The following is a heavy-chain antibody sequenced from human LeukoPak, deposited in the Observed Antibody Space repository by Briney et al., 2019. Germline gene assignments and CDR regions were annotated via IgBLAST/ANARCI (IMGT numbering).Heavy chain of an antibody. CDR2: MNPNSGNT. CDR1: GYTFTSYD. D-gene: IGHD3-3*01. V-gene: IGHV1-8*03. J-gene: IGHJ1*01. Sequence: ASVKVSCKASGYTFTSYDINWVRQATGQGLEWMGWMNPNSGNTGYAQKFQGRVTITRNTSISTAYMELRSLRSDDTAAYYCARDFGSGSHRGTFQYWGQGTLITVSS. CDR3: ARDFGSGSHRGTFQY.